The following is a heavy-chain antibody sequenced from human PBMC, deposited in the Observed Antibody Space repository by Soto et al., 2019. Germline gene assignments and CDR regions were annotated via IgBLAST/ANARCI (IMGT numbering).Heavy chain of an antibody. J-gene: IGHJ4*02. V-gene: IGHV3-74*01. CDR3: VRTSLVVAAATREDY. CDR2: INSDGSST. D-gene: IGHD2-15*01. CDR1: GFTFSSYW. Sequence: GGSLRLSCAASGFTFSSYWMHWVRQAPGKGLVWVSRINSDGSSTSYADSVKGRFTISRDNAKDTLYLQMNSLRAEDTAVYYCVRTSLVVAAATREDYWGQGTLVTVSS.